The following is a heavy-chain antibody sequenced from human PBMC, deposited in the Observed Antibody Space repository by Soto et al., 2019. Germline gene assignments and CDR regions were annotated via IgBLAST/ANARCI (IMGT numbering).Heavy chain of an antibody. CDR3: ARDMGGYSYGQANYYYGMDV. J-gene: IGHJ6*02. Sequence: ASVKVSCKASGYTFTSYYMHWLRQAPGQGLEWMGIINPSGGSTSYAQKFQGRVTMTRDTSTSTVYMELSSLRSEDTAVYYCARDMGGYSYGQANYYYGMDVWGQGTTVTVSS. V-gene: IGHV1-46*01. D-gene: IGHD5-18*01. CDR1: GYTFTSYY. CDR2: INPSGGST.